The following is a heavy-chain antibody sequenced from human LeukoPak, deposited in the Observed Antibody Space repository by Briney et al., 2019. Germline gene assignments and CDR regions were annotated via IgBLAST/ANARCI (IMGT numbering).Heavy chain of an antibody. J-gene: IGHJ4*02. CDR3: AAGYSSGWHTPTLFDY. Sequence: GQSLQISCKGSGYSFTSYWIGWVRQMPGKGMEWMGIIYPGDSDTKYSPSFQGQVTISADKSISTAYLQWSSLKASDTAMYYCAAGYSSGWHTPTLFDYWGQGTLVTVSS. V-gene: IGHV5-51*01. D-gene: IGHD6-19*01. CDR1: GYSFTSYW. CDR2: IYPGDSDT.